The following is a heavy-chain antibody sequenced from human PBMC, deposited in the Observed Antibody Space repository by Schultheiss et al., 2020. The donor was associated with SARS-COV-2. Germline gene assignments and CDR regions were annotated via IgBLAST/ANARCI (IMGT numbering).Heavy chain of an antibody. V-gene: IGHV1-69*05. D-gene: IGHD6-13*01. J-gene: IGHJ4*02. CDR1: GGTFSSYA. CDR2: IIPIFGTA. CDR3: AREAGYSSSWYYFDY. Sequence: SVKVSCKASGGTFSSYAISWVRQAPGQGLVWMGGIIPIFGTANYAQKFQGRVTMTRDTSTSTVYMELSSLRSEDTAVYYCAREAGYSSSWYYFDYWGQGTLVTVSS.